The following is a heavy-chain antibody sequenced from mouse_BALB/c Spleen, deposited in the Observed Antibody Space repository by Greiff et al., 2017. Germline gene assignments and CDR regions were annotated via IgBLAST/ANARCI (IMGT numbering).Heavy chain of an antibody. CDR3: ACYYYGSSYWFAY. D-gene: IGHD1-1*01. V-gene: IGHV14-3*02. CDR1: GFNIKDTY. Sequence: VQLQQSGAELVKPGASVKLSCTASGFNIKDTYMHWVKQRPEQGLEWIGRIDPANGNTKYDPKFQGKATITADTSSNTAYLHLSSLTSEDTAVYYCACYYYGSSYWFAYWGQGTLVTVSA. J-gene: IGHJ3*01. CDR2: IDPANGNT.